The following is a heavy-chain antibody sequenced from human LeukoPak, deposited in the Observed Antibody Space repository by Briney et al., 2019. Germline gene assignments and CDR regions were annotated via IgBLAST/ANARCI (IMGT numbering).Heavy chain of an antibody. CDR1: TGSISSYH. CDR2: MYYSGST. V-gene: IGHV4-59*08. CDR3: ATSRDGGDNWYFDL. Sequence: SETLSLTCSVSTGSISSYHWSWIRQPPGKGLEWIGYMYYSGSTTYNPSLQSRVTISADTSKNQFSLKLSSVTAADTAVYYCATSRDGGDNWYFDLWGRGTLVTVSS. J-gene: IGHJ2*01. D-gene: IGHD2-21*01.